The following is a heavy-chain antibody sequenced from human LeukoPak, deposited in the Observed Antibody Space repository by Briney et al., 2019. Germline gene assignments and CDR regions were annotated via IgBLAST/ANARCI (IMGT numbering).Heavy chain of an antibody. CDR3: ARASARGAQFDY. J-gene: IGHJ4*02. CDR2: IYASGST. V-gene: IGHV4-4*07. D-gene: IGHD3-10*01. Sequence: PSETLSLTCTVSGGSISNYYWSWIREPAGVGLEWIGRIYASGSTNYNPSLKSRVTMSVATSNNQFSLNLSSVTAADTAVYYCARASARGAQFDYWGQGTLVTVSS. CDR1: GGSISNYY.